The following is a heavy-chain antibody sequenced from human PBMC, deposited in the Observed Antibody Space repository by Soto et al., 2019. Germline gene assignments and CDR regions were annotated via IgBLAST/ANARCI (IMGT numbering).Heavy chain of an antibody. CDR3: ARGFSAGNGYTPDF. Sequence: LRLSCAASGFTFSSFAMSWVRQAPGKGLDWVSAISGSGGSTYSADSVKGRFTISRDNSKNTLYLQMSSLRAEDTAVYYCARGFSAGNGYTPDFWGQGSLVTVSS. CDR2: ISGSGGST. D-gene: IGHD6-13*01. J-gene: IGHJ4*02. V-gene: IGHV3-23*01. CDR1: GFTFSSFA.